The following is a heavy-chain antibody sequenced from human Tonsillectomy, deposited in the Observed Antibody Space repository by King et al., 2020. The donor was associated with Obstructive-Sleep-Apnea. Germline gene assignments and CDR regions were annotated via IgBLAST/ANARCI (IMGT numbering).Heavy chain of an antibody. CDR3: AAGNPLDH. V-gene: IGHV3-23*04. D-gene: IGHD6-13*01. CDR2: ISGRGSTT. Sequence: VQLVESGGGLVQPGGSLRLSCAASGFSFSTYAMNWVRQAPGKGLEWASGISGRGSTTFYVDSVKGRFTISRDNSKNTLCLHMNSLRAEDTAVYYCAAGNPLDHWGQGTLVTVSS. CDR1: GFSFSTYA. J-gene: IGHJ4*02.